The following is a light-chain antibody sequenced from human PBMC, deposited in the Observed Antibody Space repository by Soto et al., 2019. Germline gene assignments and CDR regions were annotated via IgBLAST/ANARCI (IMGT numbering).Light chain of an antibody. J-gene: IGKJ3*01. V-gene: IGKV1-17*01. CDR2: EIS. CDR1: QGVSSS. Sequence: DIQMTQSPSSLSASAGDRVTITCRASQGVSSSLDWYQQKPGKAPKRLIYEISSLQSGVPSRFSGSGSGTEFTLTISSLQPADFATYYCLQHNSYPFTFGPGTKVDIK. CDR3: LQHNSYPFT.